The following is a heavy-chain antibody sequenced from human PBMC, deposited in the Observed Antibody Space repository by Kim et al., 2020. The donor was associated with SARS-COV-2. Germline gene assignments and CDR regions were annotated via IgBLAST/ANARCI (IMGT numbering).Heavy chain of an antibody. CDR3: ARVSNPRQLAAFGMDV. CDR1: GYTFTSYD. CDR2: MNPNSGNT. V-gene: IGHV1-8*01. Sequence: ASVKVSCKASGYTFTSYDINWVRQATGQGLEWMGWMNPNSGNTGYAQKFQGRVTMTRNTSISTAYMELSSLRSEDTAVYYCARVSNPRQLAAFGMDVWGQGTTVTVSS. D-gene: IGHD6-6*01. J-gene: IGHJ6*02.